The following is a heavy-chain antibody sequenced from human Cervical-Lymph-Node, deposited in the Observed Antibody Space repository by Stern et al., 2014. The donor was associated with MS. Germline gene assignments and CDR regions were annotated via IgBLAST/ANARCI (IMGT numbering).Heavy chain of an antibody. CDR2: IKQDGSEK. D-gene: IGHD3-16*02. J-gene: IGHJ3*02. CDR3: ARDKGIMITFGGVIVIEDAFDI. V-gene: IGHV3-7*03. Sequence: VQLVQSGGGLVQPGGSLRLSCAASGFTFSSYWMSWVRQAPGKGLEWVANIKQDGSEKYYVDSVKGRFTISRDNAKNSLYLQMNSLRAEDTAVYYCARDKGIMITFGGVIVIEDAFDIWGQGTMVTVSS. CDR1: GFTFSSYW.